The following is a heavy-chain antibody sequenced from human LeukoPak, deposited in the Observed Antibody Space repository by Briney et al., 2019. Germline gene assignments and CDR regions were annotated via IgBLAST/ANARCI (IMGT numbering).Heavy chain of an antibody. Sequence: SVKVSCKASGYTFTSYGISWVRQAPGQGLEWMGRIIPILGIANYAQKFQGRVTITADKSTSTAYMELSSLRSEDTAVYYCARDPHFGSDDYWGQGTLVTVSS. J-gene: IGHJ4*02. CDR2: IIPILGIA. V-gene: IGHV1-69*04. CDR1: GYTFTSYG. D-gene: IGHD3-3*01. CDR3: ARDPHFGSDDY.